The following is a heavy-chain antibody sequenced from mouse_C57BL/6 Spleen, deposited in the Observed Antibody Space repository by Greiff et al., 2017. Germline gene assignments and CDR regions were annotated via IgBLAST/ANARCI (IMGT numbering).Heavy chain of an antibody. CDR1: GFTFTDYY. D-gene: IGHD1-1*01. Sequence: EVHLVESGGGLVQPGGSLSLSCAASGFTFTDYYMSWVRQPPGKALEWLGFIRNKANGYTTEYSASVKGRFTISRDNSQSILYLQMNALRAEDSATYYCARHYGNRDWYFDVWGTGTTVTVSS. CDR2: IRNKANGYTT. V-gene: IGHV7-3*01. CDR3: ARHYGNRDWYFDV. J-gene: IGHJ1*03.